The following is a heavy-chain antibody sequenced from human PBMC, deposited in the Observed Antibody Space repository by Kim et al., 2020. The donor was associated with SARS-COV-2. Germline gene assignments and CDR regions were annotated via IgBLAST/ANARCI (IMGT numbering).Heavy chain of an antibody. CDR1: GGTFSSYA. J-gene: IGHJ6*01. Sequence: SVKVSCKASGGTFSSYAISWVRQAPGQGLEWMGGIIPNLGRTNYAQKFQGRVTITADKSTSTAYMELSSLRSEDTAVYYCARDGGKSGSANYHYYGMDV. CDR3: ARDGGKSGSANYHYYGMDV. CDR2: IIPNLGRT. V-gene: IGHV1-69*10. D-gene: IGHD1-26*01.